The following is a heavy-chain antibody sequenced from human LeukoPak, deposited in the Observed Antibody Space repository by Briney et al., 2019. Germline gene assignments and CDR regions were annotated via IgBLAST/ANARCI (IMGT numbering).Heavy chain of an antibody. CDR3: TRRSGGTGTTLGY. V-gene: IGHV1-8*01. CDR2: MNPNSGNT. J-gene: IGHJ4*02. D-gene: IGHD1-1*01. CDR1: GYTFTNYD. Sequence: AASVKVSCKASGYTFTNYDINWVRQATGQGLEWMGYMNPNSGNTGYAQRFQGRITMTRNTSISTAYMELSSLRYEDAAVYYCTRRSGGTGTTLGYWGQGTLVTVSS.